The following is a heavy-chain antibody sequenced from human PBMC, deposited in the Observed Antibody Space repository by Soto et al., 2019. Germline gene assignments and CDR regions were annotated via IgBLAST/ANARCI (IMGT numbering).Heavy chain of an antibody. CDR2: LNAANGDT. V-gene: IGHV1-3*01. Sequence: ASVEVSFKASGYTFPSSGIHWVRQAPGQRLELMGWLNAANGDTKYSPKFQGRVTITRDTSASSAYMELSSLRSADTAVYYCVRRHVSATGIDCFDPWAQETLFT. CDR1: GYTFPSSG. J-gene: IGHJ5*02. CDR3: VRRHVSATGIDCFDP. D-gene: IGHD6-13*01.